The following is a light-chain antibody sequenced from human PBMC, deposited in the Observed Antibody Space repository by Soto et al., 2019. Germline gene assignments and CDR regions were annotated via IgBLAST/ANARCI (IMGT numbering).Light chain of an antibody. J-gene: IGKJ4*01. V-gene: IGKV3D-15*01. Sequence: EIVMTQSPATLSVSPWERVTLSCRASQIVSSNLAWYQQKPGQAPRLLIYGASTRATGIPARFSGSGSGTDFTLTISSLQSEDFAVYYCQQYNNRPPLTFGGGTKVEIK. CDR3: QQYNNRPPLT. CDR2: GAS. CDR1: QIVSSN.